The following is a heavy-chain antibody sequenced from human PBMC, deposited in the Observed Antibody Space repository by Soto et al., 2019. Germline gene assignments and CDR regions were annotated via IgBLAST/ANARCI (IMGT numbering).Heavy chain of an antibody. CDR1: GGSISTNF. CDR3: ARMNCVTSSCYASGFDY. CDR2: IYYTGST. D-gene: IGHD2-2*01. Sequence: QVQLQESGPGLVKPSETLSLTCTVSGGSISTNFWSWIRQPPGKELEGIGYIYYTGSTKDNPSLKSRVTISMDTSKNQFSLKLSAVTAADTAVYYCARMNCVTSSCYASGFDYWCQGTLVTVSS. J-gene: IGHJ4*02. V-gene: IGHV4-59*01.